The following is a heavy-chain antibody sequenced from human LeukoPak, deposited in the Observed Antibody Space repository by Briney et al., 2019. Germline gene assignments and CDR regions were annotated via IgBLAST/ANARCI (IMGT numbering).Heavy chain of an antibody. Sequence: GGSLRLSCAASGFTFSNYDMHWVRHVTGKGLEWVSAIGTAGDTYYPGSVKGRFTISRENAKNSLYLQMNSLRAGDTAAYYCARKSPSGQTDYWGQGTLVTVSS. CDR3: ARKSPSGQTDY. V-gene: IGHV3-13*01. J-gene: IGHJ4*02. CDR2: IGTAGDT. D-gene: IGHD6-19*01. CDR1: GFTFSNYD.